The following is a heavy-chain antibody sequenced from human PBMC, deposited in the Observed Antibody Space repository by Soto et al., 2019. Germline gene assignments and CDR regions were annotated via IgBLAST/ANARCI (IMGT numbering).Heavy chain of an antibody. J-gene: IGHJ4*02. D-gene: IGHD2-15*01. CDR1: GGSISSYY. V-gene: IGHV4-59*08. CDR3: ARRYGGTFDH. CDR2: IYYSGST. Sequence: QVQLQESGPGLVKPSETLSLTCTVSGGSISSYYWSWIRQPPGKGLEWIGYIYYSGSTNYNPSLKSRFTTPVDTSKNQFSLKMSSVTAADTAVYHCARRYGGTFDHWGQGTLVTVSS.